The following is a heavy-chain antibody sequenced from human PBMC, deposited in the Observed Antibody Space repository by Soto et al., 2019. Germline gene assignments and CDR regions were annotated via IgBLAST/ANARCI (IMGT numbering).Heavy chain of an antibody. CDR3: ARGEFTYYDTRGYYFLFDY. V-gene: IGHV1-18*01. CDR1: GYTFTSYG. Sequence: ASVKVSCKASGYTFTSYGISWVRQAPGQGLEWMGWISAYNGNTNYAQKFQGRVTMTTDTSTSTAYMELRSLRSDDTAVYYCARGEFTYYDTRGYYFLFDYWGQGTLVNVSS. D-gene: IGHD3-22*01. CDR2: ISAYNGNT. J-gene: IGHJ4*02.